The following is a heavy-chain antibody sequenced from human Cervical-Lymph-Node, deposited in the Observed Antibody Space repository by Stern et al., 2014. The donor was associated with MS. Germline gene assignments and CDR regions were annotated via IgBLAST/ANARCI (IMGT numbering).Heavy chain of an antibody. J-gene: IGHJ4*02. CDR2: IYPDDSDP. CDR3: ARHYGYYFDF. D-gene: IGHD4-17*01. Sequence: EVQLVQSGVEVQKPGESLKISCKVYENIFSNFWIGWLRPMPGEGREYVGIIYPDDSDPKYSPSFEGQVTISADKSINSAYLHWSSLKASDTAIYYCARHYGYYFDFWGQGTLVTVSS. V-gene: IGHV5-51*01. CDR1: ENIFSNFW.